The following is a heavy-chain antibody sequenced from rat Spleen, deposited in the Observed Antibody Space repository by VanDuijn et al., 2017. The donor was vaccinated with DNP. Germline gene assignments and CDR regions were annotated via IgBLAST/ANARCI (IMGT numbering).Heavy chain of an antibody. CDR2: IFYDETRT. CDR1: GFTFSDYH. CDR3: ATRRGGFAY. V-gene: IGHV5S10*01. Sequence: EVQLVESGGDFVQPGRSLKLSCLVSGFTFSDYHMAWVRQAPKKGLEWVATIFYDETRTYYRDSVKGRFTISRDNAESTLYLHMDSLRSEDTATYYCATRRGGFAYWGQGTLVTVSS. D-gene: IGHD1-1*01. J-gene: IGHJ3*01.